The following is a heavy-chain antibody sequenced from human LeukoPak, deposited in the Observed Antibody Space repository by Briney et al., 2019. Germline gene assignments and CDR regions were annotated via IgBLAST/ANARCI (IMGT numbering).Heavy chain of an antibody. D-gene: IGHD2-2*01. CDR2: ISPNGESI. CDR3: AKDRYAASLYFDC. Sequence: PGRSLRLSCAASGFTFAEFGMHWVRQVPGKGLEWVSAISPNGESIDYAGSVKGRFTISRDDAKNSLYLQMNSLRPEATALYYCAKDRYAASLYFDCWGQGILVTVSS. J-gene: IGHJ4*02. CDR1: GFTFAEFG. V-gene: IGHV3-9*01.